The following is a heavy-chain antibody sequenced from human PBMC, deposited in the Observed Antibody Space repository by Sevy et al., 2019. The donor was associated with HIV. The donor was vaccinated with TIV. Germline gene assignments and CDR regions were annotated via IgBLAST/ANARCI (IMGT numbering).Heavy chain of an antibody. D-gene: IGHD6-13*01. V-gene: IGHV3-48*01. CDR3: ARDVLPAPAKFDY. CDR1: GFTFKTYN. CDR2: ITSSSSII. J-gene: IGHJ4*02. Sequence: GGSLRLSCVASGFTFKTYNMNWVRQAPGKGLEWVSYITSSSSIIYYTDSVRDRFTISRDNAKNSLYLQMNSLRPEDTAVYFCARDVLPAPAKFDYWGQGTQVTVSS.